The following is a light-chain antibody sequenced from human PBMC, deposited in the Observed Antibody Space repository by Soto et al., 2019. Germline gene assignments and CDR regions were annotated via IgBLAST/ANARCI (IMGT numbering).Light chain of an antibody. CDR1: QSISSKY. CDR3: QQSGDSQWT. J-gene: IGKJ1*01. CDR2: GAS. V-gene: IGKV3-20*01. Sequence: EIVLTQSPGTLSLTPGERSTLSCRASQSISSKYLAWYQHKLGQAPRLLTYGASTRATGTPARFSGSGSGMDFTLTISSLAPEDFAVYYCQQSGDSQWTFGQGTKVDI.